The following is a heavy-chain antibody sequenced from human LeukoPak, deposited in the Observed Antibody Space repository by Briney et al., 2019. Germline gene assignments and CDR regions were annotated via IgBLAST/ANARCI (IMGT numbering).Heavy chain of an antibody. V-gene: IGHV3-23*01. J-gene: IGHJ4*02. CDR3: AKVPQPPTYYYDSSGYPDY. CDR2: ISGSCGST. D-gene: IGHD3-22*01. CDR1: GFTFSSYA. Sequence: GGSLRLSCAASGFTFSSYAMSWVRQAPGKGLEWVSAISGSCGSTYYADSVKGRFTISRDNSKNTLYLQMNSLRAEDTAVYYCAKVPQPPTYYYDSSGYPDYWGQGTLVTVSS.